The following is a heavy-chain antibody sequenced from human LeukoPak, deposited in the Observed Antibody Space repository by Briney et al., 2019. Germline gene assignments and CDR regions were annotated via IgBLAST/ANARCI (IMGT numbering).Heavy chain of an antibody. Sequence: GGSLRLSCAASGFTVSTNYMNWARKAPGKGLEWVSIIYSGRDTYYADSVKGRFTISRDNSNNTLYLQMNSLRAEDTAVYYCTRGPGSTWYSDYWGQGTLVTVSS. CDR1: GFTVSTNY. D-gene: IGHD6-13*01. J-gene: IGHJ4*02. CDR3: TRGPGSTWYSDY. CDR2: IYSGRDT. V-gene: IGHV3-66*02.